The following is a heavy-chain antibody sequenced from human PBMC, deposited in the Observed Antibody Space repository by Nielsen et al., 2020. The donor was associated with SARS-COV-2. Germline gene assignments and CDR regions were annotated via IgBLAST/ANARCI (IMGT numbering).Heavy chain of an antibody. CDR2: ISYDGSNK. CDR1: GFTFSSYG. Sequence: GGSLRLSCAASGFTFSSYGMHWVRQAPGKGLEWVAVISYDGSNKYYADSVKGRFTISRDNSKNTLYLQMNSLRAEDTAVYYCAKDSSPLRFLEWLSQDYYGMDVWGQGTTVTVSS. V-gene: IGHV3-30*18. CDR3: AKDSSPLRFLEWLSQDYYGMDV. D-gene: IGHD3-3*01. J-gene: IGHJ6*02.